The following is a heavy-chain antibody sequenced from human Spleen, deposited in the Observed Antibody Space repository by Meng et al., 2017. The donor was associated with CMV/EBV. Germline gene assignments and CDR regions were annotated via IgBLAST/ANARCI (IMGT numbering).Heavy chain of an antibody. Sequence: SGGSIITTTYYLGLIRQTPGKGLEWIGSIYYGDSAYYNPSLKSRVAISVDTTSNQFSLKLRSVTAADTAVYYCARDVSSAALNWFDPWGQGTLVTVSS. CDR3: ARDVSSAALNWFDP. D-gene: IGHD6-13*01. CDR2: IYYGDSA. CDR1: GGSIITTTYY. J-gene: IGHJ5*02. V-gene: IGHV4-39*07.